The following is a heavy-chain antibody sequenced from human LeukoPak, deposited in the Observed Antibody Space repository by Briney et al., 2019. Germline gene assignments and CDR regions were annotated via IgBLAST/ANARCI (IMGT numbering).Heavy chain of an antibody. CDR3: ARDPYDILIGYYDGIDY. Sequence: GGSLRLSCAASGFTFSSYGMHWVRQAPGKGLEWVAVIWYDGSNKYYADSVKGRFTISRDNSKNTLYLQMNSLRAEDTAVYYCARDPYDILIGYYDGIDYWGQGTLVTVSS. D-gene: IGHD3-9*01. V-gene: IGHV3-33*08. J-gene: IGHJ4*02. CDR1: GFTFSSYG. CDR2: IWYDGSNK.